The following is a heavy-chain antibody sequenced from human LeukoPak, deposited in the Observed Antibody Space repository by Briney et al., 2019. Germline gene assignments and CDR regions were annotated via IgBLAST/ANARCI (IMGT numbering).Heavy chain of an antibody. V-gene: IGHV4-31*03. D-gene: IGHD2-2*01. CDR2: IYYSGST. J-gene: IGHJ5*02. Sequence: SQTLSLTCTVSGGSISSGGYYWRWIRQHPGKGLEWIGYIYYSGSTYYNPSLKSRVTISVDTSKNQFSLKLSSVTAADTAVYYCARAKRQIGGYCSSTSCHTNWFDPWGQGTLVTVSS. CDR3: ARAKRQIGGYCSSTSCHTNWFDP. CDR1: GGSISSGGYY.